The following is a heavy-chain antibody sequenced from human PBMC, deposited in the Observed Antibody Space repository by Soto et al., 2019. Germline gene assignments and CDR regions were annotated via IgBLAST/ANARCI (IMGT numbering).Heavy chain of an antibody. D-gene: IGHD2-2*01. CDR1: GFTVSSNY. CDR2: IYSGGST. Sequence: GGSLRLSCAASGFTVSSNYMSWVRQAPGKGLEWVSVIYSGGSTYYADSVKGRFTISRHNSKNTLYLQMNSLRAEDTAVYYCARDYVGAYCSSTSCYSDYYYGMDVWGQGTTVTVSS. J-gene: IGHJ6*02. CDR3: ARDYVGAYCSSTSCYSDYYYGMDV. V-gene: IGHV3-53*04.